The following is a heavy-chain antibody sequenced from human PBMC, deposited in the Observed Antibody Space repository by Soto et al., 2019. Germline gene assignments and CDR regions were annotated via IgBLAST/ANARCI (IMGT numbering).Heavy chain of an antibody. CDR2: IYYSGST. Sequence: SETLSLTCTVSGGSISSGGYYWSWIRQHPGKGLEWAAYIYYSGSTYYNPSLKSRVTISVDTSKNQFSLKLSSVTAADTAVYYCARSYGGNFDYWGQGTLVTVSS. J-gene: IGHJ4*02. CDR3: ARSYGGNFDY. V-gene: IGHV4-31*03. D-gene: IGHD4-17*01. CDR1: GGSISSGGYY.